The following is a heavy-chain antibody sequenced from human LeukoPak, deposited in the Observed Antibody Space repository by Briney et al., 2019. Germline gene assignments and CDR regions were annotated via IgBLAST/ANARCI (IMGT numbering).Heavy chain of an antibody. CDR2: TYYRSKWYN. Sequence: SQTLSLTCAIFGDSVSSNSAAWNWIRQSPSRGLEWLGRTYYRSKWYNDYAVSVKSRITINPDTSKNQFSLQLNSVTPEDTAVYYCARVWGDIVVVPAEWNPRSIAAKYYYYGMDVWGQGTTVTVSS. CDR3: ARVWGDIVVVPAEWNPRSIAAKYYYYGMDV. D-gene: IGHD2-2*01. V-gene: IGHV6-1*01. CDR1: GDSVSSNSAA. J-gene: IGHJ6*02.